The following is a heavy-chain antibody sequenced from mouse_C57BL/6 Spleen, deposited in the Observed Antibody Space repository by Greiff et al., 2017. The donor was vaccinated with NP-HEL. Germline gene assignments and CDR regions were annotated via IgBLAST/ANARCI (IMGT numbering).Heavy chain of an antibody. D-gene: IGHD2-4*01. V-gene: IGHV14-2*01. J-gene: IGHJ1*03. CDR1: GFNIKDYY. CDR2: IDPEAGET. Sequence: EVQLQQSGAELVKPGASVKLSCTASGFNIKDYYMHWVKQRTEQGLEWIGRIDPEAGETKYAPKFQGKATITADTSSNTAYLQLSSLTSEDTAVYYCARGGVYYDYPHWYCDVWGTGTTVTVSS. CDR3: ARGGVYYDYPHWYCDV.